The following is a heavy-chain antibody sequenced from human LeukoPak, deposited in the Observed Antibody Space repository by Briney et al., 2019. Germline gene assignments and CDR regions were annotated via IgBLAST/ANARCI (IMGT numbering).Heavy chain of an antibody. D-gene: IGHD5-12*01. Sequence: PGGSLRLSCAASGFTFSDYYMSWIRQAPGKGLEWVSYISSSGSTIYYADSVKGRFTISRDNTKNSLYLQMNSLRAEDTAVYYCARGRRYSGYDYEDAFDIWGQGTMVTVSS. CDR3: ARGRRYSGYDYEDAFDI. CDR2: ISSSGSTI. V-gene: IGHV3-11*01. J-gene: IGHJ3*02. CDR1: GFTFSDYY.